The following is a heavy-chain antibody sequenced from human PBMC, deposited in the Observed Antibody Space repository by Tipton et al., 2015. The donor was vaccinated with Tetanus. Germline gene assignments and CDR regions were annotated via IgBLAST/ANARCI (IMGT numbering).Heavy chain of an antibody. Sequence: TLSLTCTVSGDSVTSSSSYWAWIRQPPGKGLEWIGNTYYSGGSYYKSSLKSRATISVDRSKNQFSLRLESVTAADTAMYYCARQLWGYWFDPWGQGTRVTVSS. CDR2: TYYSGGS. CDR1: GDSVTSSSSY. CDR3: ARQLWGYWFDP. D-gene: IGHD7-27*01. J-gene: IGHJ5*02. V-gene: IGHV4-39*01.